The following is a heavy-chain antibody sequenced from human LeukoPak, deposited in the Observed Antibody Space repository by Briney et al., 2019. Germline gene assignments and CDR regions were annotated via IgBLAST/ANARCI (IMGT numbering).Heavy chain of an antibody. D-gene: IGHD5-18*01. V-gene: IGHV3-53*01. Sequence: AGGSLRLSCAASGFTVSSSYMSWVRQAPGKGLEWVSLIYSGGSTYYAASVKGRFTISRDNSKNTLYLQMNSLRPEVTAVYYCAKGYNYAYEYWGQGTLVTVSS. CDR3: AKGYNYAYEY. CDR1: GFTVSSSY. J-gene: IGHJ4*02. CDR2: IYSGGST.